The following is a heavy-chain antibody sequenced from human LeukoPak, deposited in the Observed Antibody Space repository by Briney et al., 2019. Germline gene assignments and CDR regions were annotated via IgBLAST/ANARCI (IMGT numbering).Heavy chain of an antibody. J-gene: IGHJ4*02. CDR3: ARVKTYYYDSSAYMGGGHSLDY. CDR2: ITRTSETI. V-gene: IGHV3-48*01. CDR1: GFTFSSHS. Sequence: HSGGSLRLSCAASGFTFSSHSMNWVRQAPGKGLEWLSYITRTSETIYYADSVKGRFTISRDNAKNSLFLQMNSLRAEDTAVYYCARVKTYYYDSSAYMGGGHSLDYWGPGTLVTVPS. D-gene: IGHD3-22*01.